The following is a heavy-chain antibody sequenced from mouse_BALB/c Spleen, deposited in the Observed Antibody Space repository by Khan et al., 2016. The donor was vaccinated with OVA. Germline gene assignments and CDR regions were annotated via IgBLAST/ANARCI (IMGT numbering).Heavy chain of an antibody. J-gene: IGHJ2*01. CDR1: GFTFSSFG. V-gene: IGHV5-17*02. D-gene: IGHD4-1*01. CDR3: ARGNWAY. CDR2: INSGSTTI. Sequence: VQLKQSGGGLVQPGGSRKLSCAASGFTFSSFGMHWVRQAPEKGLEWVAYINSGSTTIYYADPVKGRFTISRDNPKNTLFLQMTILRSEDTAMYYCARGNWAYWGQGTTLTVSS.